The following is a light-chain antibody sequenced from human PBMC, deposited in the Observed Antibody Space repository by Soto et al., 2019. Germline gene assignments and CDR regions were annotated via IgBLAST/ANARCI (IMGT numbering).Light chain of an antibody. Sequence: EIVLTQSPATLSLSPGERVTLSCGASQSVSSNYLAWFQQKPGQAPRLLIYDAYKRATGIPARFSGSGSGTDFTLTISSLEPEDFAVYYCLQRSNWPWTFGQGTKLEIK. CDR2: DAY. CDR3: LQRSNWPWT. V-gene: IGKV3-11*01. CDR1: QSVSSNY. J-gene: IGKJ1*01.